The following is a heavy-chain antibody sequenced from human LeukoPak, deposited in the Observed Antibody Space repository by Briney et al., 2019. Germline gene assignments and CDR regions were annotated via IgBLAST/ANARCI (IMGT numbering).Heavy chain of an antibody. CDR1: GYTFTSYG. CDR3: ARVHYDILTGYSYFDY. D-gene: IGHD3-9*01. Sequence: ASVKVSCKASGYTFTSYGISWVRQAPGQGLEWMGWISAYNDNTNYAQKLQGRVTMTTDTSTSAAYMELRSLRSDDTAVYYCARVHYDILTGYSYFDYWGQGTLVTVSS. CDR2: ISAYNDNT. V-gene: IGHV1-18*01. J-gene: IGHJ4*02.